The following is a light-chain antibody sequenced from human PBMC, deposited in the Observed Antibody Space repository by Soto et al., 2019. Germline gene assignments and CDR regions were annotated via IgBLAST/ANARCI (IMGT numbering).Light chain of an antibody. CDR2: EVS. CDR3: CSYTSSSSLV. J-gene: IGLJ2*01. V-gene: IGLV2-14*01. CDR1: SSDVGGYNF. Sequence: QSALTQPASVSGSPGQSITISCTGTSSDVGGYNFVSWYQHHPGKAPKPIVYEVSSRPSGISHRFSGSKSGDTASLTISGLQAEDEADYYCCSYTSSSSLVFGGGTKLTVL.